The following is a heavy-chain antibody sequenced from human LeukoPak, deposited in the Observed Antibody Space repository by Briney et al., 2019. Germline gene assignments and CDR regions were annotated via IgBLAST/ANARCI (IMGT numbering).Heavy chain of an antibody. CDR2: ISSSSSYI. V-gene: IGHV3-21*01. D-gene: IGHD3-22*01. Sequence: GGSLRLSCAASGFSFSSYSMNWVRQAPGKGLEWVSSISSSSSYIYYADSVKGRFTISRDNAKNSLYLQMNSLRAEDTAVYYCAREAGYYYDSSGTLSDYWGQGTLVTVSS. CDR3: AREAGYYYDSSGTLSDY. CDR1: GFSFSSYS. J-gene: IGHJ4*02.